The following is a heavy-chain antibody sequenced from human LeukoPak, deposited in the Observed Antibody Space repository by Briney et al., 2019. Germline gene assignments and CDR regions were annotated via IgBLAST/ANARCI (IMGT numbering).Heavy chain of an antibody. Sequence: PGGSLRLSCAASGFTFSSYAMSWVRQAPGKGLEWVSAISGSGGSTYYAGSVKGRFTISRDNSKNTLYLQMNSLRAEDTAVYYCAPTPVSSSFYFDYWGQGTLVTVSS. CDR2: ISGSGGST. D-gene: IGHD2-15*01. CDR3: APTPVSSSFYFDY. J-gene: IGHJ4*02. V-gene: IGHV3-23*01. CDR1: GFTFSSYA.